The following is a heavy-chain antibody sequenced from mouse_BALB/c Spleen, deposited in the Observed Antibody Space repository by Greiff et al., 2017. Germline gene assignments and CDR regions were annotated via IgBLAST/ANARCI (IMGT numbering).Heavy chain of an antibody. CDR2: IRSGSSTI. Sequence: EVQVVESGGGLVQPGGSRKLSCAASGFTFSSFGMHWVRQAPEKGLEWVAYIRSGSSTIYYADTVKGRFTISRDNPKNTLFLQMTSLRSEDTTMYYCAKGVYDYAEGGGFFDYWGQGTTLTVSS. D-gene: IGHD2-4*01. J-gene: IGHJ2*01. CDR3: AKGVYDYAEGGGFFDY. V-gene: IGHV5-17*02. CDR1: GFTFSSFG.